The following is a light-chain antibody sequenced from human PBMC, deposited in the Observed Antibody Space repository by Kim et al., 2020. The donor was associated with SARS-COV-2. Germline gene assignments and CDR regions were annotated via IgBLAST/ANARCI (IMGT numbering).Light chain of an antibody. V-gene: IGKV1-8*01. CDR1: QDLTKY. Sequence: SASPGDRVTIPCRATQDLTKYLAWYQLKPGGPPKLLIFTASTLNSGVPSRFSGSGSGTEFTLTITSLQSEDFATYFCLQHSSYPITFGQGTKLEI. CDR2: TAS. J-gene: IGKJ2*01. CDR3: LQHSSYPIT.